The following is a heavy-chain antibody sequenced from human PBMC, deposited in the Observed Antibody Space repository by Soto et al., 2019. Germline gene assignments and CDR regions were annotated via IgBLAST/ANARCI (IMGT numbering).Heavy chain of an antibody. CDR2: TSPSGNNI. Sequence: GSLRLSSAASGXAFSSHSLYWVRQAPGKGLEWRSYTSPSGNNIQYADYVRGRFTLSRDNDSNSLSLQMNILRDFDKAVYYCVKGRLDTAYFALWGQGSLGTVS. J-gene: IGHJ4*02. V-gene: IGHV3-48*02. CDR1: GXAFSSHS. CDR3: VKGRLDTAYFAL. D-gene: IGHD2-21*01.